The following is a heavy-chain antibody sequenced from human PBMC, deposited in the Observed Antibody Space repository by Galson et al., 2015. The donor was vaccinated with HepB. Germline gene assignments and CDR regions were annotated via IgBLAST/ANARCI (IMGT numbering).Heavy chain of an antibody. Sequence: SLRLSCAASGFTFSTYSMHWVRQAPGKGLEWVASISFDGRNKYYADSVKGRFTISRDTSKSTLFLQMNSLRTEDTAVYFCARDLELWSVLDHWSQGTLVTVS. CDR2: ISFDGRNK. J-gene: IGHJ4*02. CDR3: ARDLELWSVLDH. CDR1: GFTFSTYS. D-gene: IGHD2-21*01. V-gene: IGHV3-30*04.